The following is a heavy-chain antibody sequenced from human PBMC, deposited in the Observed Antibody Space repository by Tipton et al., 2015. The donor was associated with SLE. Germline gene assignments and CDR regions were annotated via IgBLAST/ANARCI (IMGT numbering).Heavy chain of an antibody. CDR1: GFTFSTYW. V-gene: IGHV3-7*01. CDR2: IKEDGNEK. Sequence: SLRLSCAASGFTFSTYWMSWVRQAPGKGLEWVANIKEDGNEKYYVDSVKGRFTISRDNAKNTLYLQMGSLRAEDMAVYYCVKPEGPYGSGRPYWYFDVWGRGTLVTVSS. CDR3: VKPEGPYGSGRPYWYFDV. J-gene: IGHJ2*01. D-gene: IGHD3-10*01.